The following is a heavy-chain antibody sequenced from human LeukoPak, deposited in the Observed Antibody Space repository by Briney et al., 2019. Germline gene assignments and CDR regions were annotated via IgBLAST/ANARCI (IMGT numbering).Heavy chain of an antibody. Sequence: ASVKVSCKASGYTFTSYGISWVRQAPGQGLEWMGWISAYNGNTNYAQKLQGRVTMTTDTSTSTAYMELRSLRSDDTAVYYCARVYCSGGSCYPRYYHGMDVWGHGTTVTVSS. CDR2: ISAYNGNT. CDR1: GYTFTSYG. J-gene: IGHJ6*02. D-gene: IGHD2-15*01. V-gene: IGHV1-18*01. CDR3: ARVYCSGGSCYPRYYHGMDV.